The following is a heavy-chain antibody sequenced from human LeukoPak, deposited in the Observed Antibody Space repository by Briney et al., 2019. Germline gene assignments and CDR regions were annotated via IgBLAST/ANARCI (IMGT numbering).Heavy chain of an antibody. V-gene: IGHV4-38-2*02. CDR1: GYSISSGYY. D-gene: IGHD2-15*01. Sequence: SETLSLTCTVSGYSISSGYYWGWIRQPPGKGLEWIGSIYHSGSTYYNPSLKSRVTISVDTSKNQFPLKLSSVTAADTAVYYCARDIDGYCSGGSCYSYYYYMDVWGKGTTVTVSS. CDR3: ARDIDGYCSGGSCYSYYYYMDV. J-gene: IGHJ6*03. CDR2: IYHSGST.